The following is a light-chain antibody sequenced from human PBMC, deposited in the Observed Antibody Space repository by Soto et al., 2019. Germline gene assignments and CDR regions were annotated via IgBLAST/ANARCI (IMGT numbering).Light chain of an antibody. CDR2: DVT. CDR1: SSDVGGYNY. J-gene: IGLJ1*01. Sequence: QSALTQPASVSGSPGQSITVSCTGTSSDVGGYNYVSWYQQHPGKAPRLMIYDVTNRPSGVSDRFSGSKSGNTASLTISGLQAEDEADYHCSSYRRGSTYVFGTRTKLTVL. CDR3: SSYRRGSTYV. V-gene: IGLV2-14*03.